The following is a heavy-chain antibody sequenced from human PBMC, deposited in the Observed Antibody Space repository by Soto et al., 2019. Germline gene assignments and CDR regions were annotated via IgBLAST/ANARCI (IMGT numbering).Heavy chain of an antibody. CDR1: GYTFTSYY. D-gene: IGHD4-17*01. J-gene: IGHJ4*02. CDR3: ARVNGDPYYFDY. V-gene: IGHV1-46*01. CDR2: INPSGGST. Sequence: ASVKVSCKASGYTFTSYYMHWVRQAPGQGLEWMGIINPSGGSTSYAQKFQGRVTMTRDTSTSTVYMELSSLRSEDMSVYYCARVNGDPYYFDYWGQGTLVTVSS.